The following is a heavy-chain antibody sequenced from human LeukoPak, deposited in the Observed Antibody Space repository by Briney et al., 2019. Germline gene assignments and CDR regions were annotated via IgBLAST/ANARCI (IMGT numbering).Heavy chain of an antibody. J-gene: IGHJ5*02. Sequence: GESLKISCQASGHSFTNHWIGWVRQMPGIGLEWVGIINFGDSSTLYSPSFQGQVTISADKSISTAYLQWSSLKASDTAMYYCARHESDGDYAWGQGTLVTVSS. D-gene: IGHD3-16*01. CDR1: GHSFTNHW. CDR3: ARHESDGDYA. CDR2: INFGDSST. V-gene: IGHV5-51*01.